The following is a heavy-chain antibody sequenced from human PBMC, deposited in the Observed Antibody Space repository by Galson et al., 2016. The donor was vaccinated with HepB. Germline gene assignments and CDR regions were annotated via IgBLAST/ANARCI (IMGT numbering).Heavy chain of an antibody. V-gene: IGHV3-21*01. CDR3: ARVRYSSSWYVLWYFDL. D-gene: IGHD6-13*01. CDR1: GFTFSRDI. CDR2: ISSGSDGYI. J-gene: IGHJ2*01. Sequence: SLRLSCAASGFTFSRDIMIWVRQAPGKGLEWVSSISSGSDGYIYYADSVKGRFTISRDNAKNSLLLQMNSLRAEDTAVYYCARVRYSSSWYVLWYFDLWGRGTLVTVSS.